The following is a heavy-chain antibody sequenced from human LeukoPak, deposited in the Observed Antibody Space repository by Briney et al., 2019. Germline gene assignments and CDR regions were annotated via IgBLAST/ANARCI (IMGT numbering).Heavy chain of an antibody. J-gene: IGHJ3*02. Sequence: SVKVSCKASGGTFSSYAISWVRQAPGQGLEWMGRIIPIFGIANYAQKFQGRVTITADKSTSTAYMELSSLRSEDTAVYYCARDWGAVAGTGDAFDIWGQGTMVTVSS. V-gene: IGHV1-69*04. CDR2: IIPIFGIA. CDR1: GGTFSSYA. CDR3: ARDWGAVAGTGDAFDI. D-gene: IGHD6-19*01.